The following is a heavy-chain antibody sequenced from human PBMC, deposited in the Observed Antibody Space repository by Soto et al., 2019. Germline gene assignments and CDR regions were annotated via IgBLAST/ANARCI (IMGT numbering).Heavy chain of an antibody. D-gene: IGHD1-7*01. V-gene: IGHV1-18*01. CDR3: ARRITGTTLGAFDI. CDR2: ISAYNGNT. J-gene: IGHJ3*02. Sequence: GASVKVSCKASGYTFTSYGISWVRQAPGQGLEWMGWISAYNGNTNYAQKFQGRVTMTRDTSTSTVYMELSSLRSEDTAVYYCARRITGTTLGAFDIWGQGTMVTVSS. CDR1: GYTFTSYG.